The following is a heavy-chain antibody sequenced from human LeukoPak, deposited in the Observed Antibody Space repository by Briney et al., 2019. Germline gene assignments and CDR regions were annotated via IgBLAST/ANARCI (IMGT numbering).Heavy chain of an antibody. CDR1: GYTFTSYG. CDR2: ISAYNGNT. D-gene: IGHD4-17*01. V-gene: IGHV1-18*01. J-gene: IGHJ4*02. CDR3: ARGADGDYGPARRVPFDY. Sequence: ASVKVSCKASGYTFTSYGISWVRQAPGQGLEWMGWISAYNGNTNYAQKLQGRVTMTTDTSTSTAYMELRSLRSDDTAVYYCARGADGDYGPARRVPFDYWGQGTLVTVSS.